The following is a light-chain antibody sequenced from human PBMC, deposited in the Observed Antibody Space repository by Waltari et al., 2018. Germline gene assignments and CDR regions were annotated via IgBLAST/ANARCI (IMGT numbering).Light chain of an antibody. V-gene: IGLV3-21*02. CDR3: QVWDSSSDHWV. CDR1: NTGRKS. CDR2: DDS. J-gene: IGLJ3*02. Sequence: SYVLTQPPSVSVAPGQTASITRWGNNTGRKSFHWYKQKPGQAPVLVVYDDSDRPSGIPERFSGSNSGNTATLTISRVEAGDEADYYCQVWDSSSDHWVFGGGTKLTVL.